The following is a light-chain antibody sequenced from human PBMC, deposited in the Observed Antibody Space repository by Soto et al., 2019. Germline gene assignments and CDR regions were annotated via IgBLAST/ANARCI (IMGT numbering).Light chain of an antibody. J-gene: IGKJ2*01. V-gene: IGKV3-20*01. CDR3: QQYDSSLYT. CDR2: SAS. CDR1: QSVSSSY. Sequence: EIVLTQSPGTLSLSPGERATLSCRASQSVSSSYLAWYQQKPGQAPRLLIYSASTRATGIPDRFSGSGSGTDFTLTISRLEPEDLAVYYCQQYDSSLYTFGQVTKLEIK.